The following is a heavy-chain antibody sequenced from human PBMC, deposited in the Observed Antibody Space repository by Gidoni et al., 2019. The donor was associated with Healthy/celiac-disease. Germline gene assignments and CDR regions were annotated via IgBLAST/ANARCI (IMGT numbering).Heavy chain of an antibody. CDR3: AKDIGYSGSYFIFDY. V-gene: IGHV3-9*01. CDR2: SSWKSGSI. D-gene: IGHD1-26*01. CDR1: GFPFAAYA. Sequence: EVQLVESGGGLVQPGRSLSLSCAASGFPFAAYAMHWVRQAPGKGLEWCSGSSWKSGSIGDADSVKGRFTSSRDNAKNSLYLQMNSLRAEDTALYYCAKDIGYSGSYFIFDYWGQGTLVTVSS. J-gene: IGHJ4*02.